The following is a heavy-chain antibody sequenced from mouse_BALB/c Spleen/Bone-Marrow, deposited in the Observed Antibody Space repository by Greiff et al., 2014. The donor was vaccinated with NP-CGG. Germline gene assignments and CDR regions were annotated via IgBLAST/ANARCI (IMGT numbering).Heavy chain of an antibody. J-gene: IGHJ4*01. D-gene: IGHD2-14*01. CDR1: GFSFTSYG. CDR2: IWAGGST. Sequence: VKLEESGPGLVAPSQSLSITCTVSGFSFTSYGVHWVRQPPGQGLEWLGVIWAGGSTNYNSALMSRLNISKDNSKSQVFLKMNSLQTDDTAMYYCARENDRYDGGHYYVMDYWGQGTSVTVSS. V-gene: IGHV2-9*02. CDR3: ARENDRYDGGHYYVMDY.